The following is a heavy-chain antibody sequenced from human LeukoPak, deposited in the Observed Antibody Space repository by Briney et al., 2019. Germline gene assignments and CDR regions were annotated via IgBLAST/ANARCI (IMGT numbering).Heavy chain of an antibody. CDR3: ARGGVGATTYVWFDP. J-gene: IGHJ5*02. CDR2: INPSGGST. Sequence: ASVKVSCKASGYTFTNCYTHWVRQAPGQGLECMGIINPSGGSTSYAQKFQGRVTMTRDMSTSTVYMELSSLRSEDTAVYYCARGGVGATTYVWFDPWGQGTLVTVSS. CDR1: GYTFTNCY. D-gene: IGHD1-26*01. V-gene: IGHV1-46*01.